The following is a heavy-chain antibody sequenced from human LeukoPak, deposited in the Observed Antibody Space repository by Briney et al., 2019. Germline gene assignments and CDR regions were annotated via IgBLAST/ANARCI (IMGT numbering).Heavy chain of an antibody. V-gene: IGHV3-30*18. J-gene: IGHJ4*02. D-gene: IGHD3-9*01. CDR1: GFTFSSYG. CDR3: AKDRFGNYDILTGPLGY. Sequence: GGSLRLSCAASGFTFSSYGMHWVRQAPGKGLEWVAVISYDGSNKYYADSVKGRFTISRDNSKNTLYLQMNSLRAEDTAVYYYAKDRFGNYDILTGPLGYWGQGTLVTVSS. CDR2: ISYDGSNK.